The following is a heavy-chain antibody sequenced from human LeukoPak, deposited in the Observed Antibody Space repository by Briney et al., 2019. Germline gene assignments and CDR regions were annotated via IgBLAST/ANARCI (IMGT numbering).Heavy chain of an antibody. CDR2: ISYSGAT. J-gene: IGHJ6*03. V-gene: IGHV4-39*07. CDR1: GGTVTSSTYC. Sequence: KPSETLSLTCTLSGGTVTSSTYCWGWMRQPPGKGLEWIGSISYSGATYYNPSLRSRVSMSVHTSKNQFSLKLSSVTAADTAVYYSARDGLYYPYYMDVWGEGNPVTVS. CDR3: ARDGLYYPYYMDV.